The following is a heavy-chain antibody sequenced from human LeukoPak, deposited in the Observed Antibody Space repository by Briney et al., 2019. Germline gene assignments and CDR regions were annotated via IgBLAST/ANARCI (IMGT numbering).Heavy chain of an antibody. CDR1: VYPLSSYP. CDR3: AKTPTGSRGNWFDP. CDR2: LSGSGGST. Sequence: GGSLRLSCGASVYPLSSYPMRWVPGAPGRGLEGVSALSGSGGSTYNAASEKGRFTISRDNSKNTLYLQMNSLRAEDTAVYYCAKTPTGSRGNWFDPWGQGTLVTVSS. J-gene: IGHJ5*02. D-gene: IGHD3-9*01. V-gene: IGHV3-23*01.